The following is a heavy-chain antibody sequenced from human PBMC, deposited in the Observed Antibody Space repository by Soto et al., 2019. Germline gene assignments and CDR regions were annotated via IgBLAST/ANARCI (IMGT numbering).Heavy chain of an antibody. D-gene: IGHD2-15*01. Sequence: PSETLSLTCTVSGGSISSGGYYWSWIRQHPGKGLEWIGYIYYSGSTYYNPSLKSRVTISVDTSKNQFSLKLSSVTAADTAVYYCAIDIEQEYYMEDWGNGTPATVSS. CDR2: IYYSGST. CDR1: GGSISSGGYY. V-gene: IGHV4-31*03. J-gene: IGHJ6*03. CDR3: AIDIEQEYYMED.